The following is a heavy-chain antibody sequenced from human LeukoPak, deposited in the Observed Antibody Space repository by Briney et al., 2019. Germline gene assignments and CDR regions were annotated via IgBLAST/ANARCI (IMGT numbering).Heavy chain of an antibody. CDR1: GYTFTSYA. CDR3: ARGPTTSGSYNYFDY. CDR2: INAGNGNT. Sequence: ASVKVSCKASGYTFTSYAMHWVRQAPGQRLEWMGWINAGNGNTKYSQKFQGRVTITRDTSASTAYMELSSLRSEDTAVYYCARGPTTSGSYNYFDYWGQGTLVTVSS. J-gene: IGHJ4*02. D-gene: IGHD1-26*01. V-gene: IGHV1-3*01.